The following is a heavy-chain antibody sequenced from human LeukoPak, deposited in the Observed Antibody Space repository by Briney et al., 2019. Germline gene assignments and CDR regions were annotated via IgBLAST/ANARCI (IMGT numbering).Heavy chain of an antibody. J-gene: IGHJ4*02. CDR3: ARRAVSRVVSTVDAFDY. CDR2: VYPGDSDT. CDR1: GYSFSEYW. V-gene: IGHV5-51*01. Sequence: GESLKISCKASGYSFSEYWIAWVRQMPGKGLEWMGIVYPGDSDTRYSPSFQGQVTISADQSTSTASLQRSSLKASDTAMYYCARRAVSRVVSTVDAFDYWARGTLVTVSS. D-gene: IGHD2-8*02.